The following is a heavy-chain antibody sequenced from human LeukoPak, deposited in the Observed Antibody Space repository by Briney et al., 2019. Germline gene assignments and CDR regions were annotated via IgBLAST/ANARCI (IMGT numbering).Heavy chain of an antibody. V-gene: IGHV3-30*18. CDR1: GFTFSHYG. J-gene: IGHJ5*02. CDR3: AKDGYCSASSCYPNHFDR. Sequence: GGSLCPPPAASGFTFSHYGMHWVRQAPGKGLEWLAVISNDGSNTHYVDSVKGRFTISRDNSKNTLSLQMNSLRPEDTAVYYCAKDGYCSASSCYPNHFDRWGQVTLVTVSS. CDR2: ISNDGSNT. D-gene: IGHD2-2*03.